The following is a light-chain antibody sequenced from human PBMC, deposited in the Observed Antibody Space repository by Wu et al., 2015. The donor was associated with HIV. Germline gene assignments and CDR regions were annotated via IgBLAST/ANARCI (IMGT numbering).Light chain of an antibody. CDR2: GAS. Sequence: EIVMTQSPATLSVSPGERATLSCRASQSVSSNLAWYQRKPGQAPRLLIYGASTRATGFPARFSGSGSGTEFTLTISSMQSEDFAVYYCQQYNNWPLTFGQGTKLEIK. CDR3: QQYNNWPLT. V-gene: IGKV3-15*01. CDR1: QSVSSN. J-gene: IGKJ2*01.